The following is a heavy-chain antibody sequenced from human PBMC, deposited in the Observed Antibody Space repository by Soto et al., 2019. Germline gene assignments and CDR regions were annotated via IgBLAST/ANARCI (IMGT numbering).Heavy chain of an antibody. CDR2: IYYSGST. CDR3: ARGPILLWFGEFYYYYGMDL. V-gene: IGHV4-59*01. D-gene: IGHD3-10*01. Sequence: SETLSLTCTVSGGSISSYYWSWIRQPPGKGLEWIGYIYYSGSTNYNPSLKSRVTISVDTCKNQFSLKLSSVTAAETAVYYFARGPILLWFGEFYYYYGMDLWGQGTKVTVYS. J-gene: IGHJ6*02. CDR1: GGSISSYY.